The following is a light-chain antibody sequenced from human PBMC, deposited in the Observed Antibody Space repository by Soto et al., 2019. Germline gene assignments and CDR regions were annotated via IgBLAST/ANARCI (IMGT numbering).Light chain of an antibody. CDR1: SSDGGGYNY. V-gene: IGLV2-14*03. J-gene: IGLJ1*01. CDR3: SSYTTSNTRQIV. CDR2: DVT. Sequence: QSALTQPASVSGSPGQSITISCTGTSSDGGGYNYVSWYQHHPGKAPKLIIYDVTNRPSGVSNPFSGSKSGNTASLTISGLQPEDEADYYCSSYTTSNTRQIVFGTGTKLTVL.